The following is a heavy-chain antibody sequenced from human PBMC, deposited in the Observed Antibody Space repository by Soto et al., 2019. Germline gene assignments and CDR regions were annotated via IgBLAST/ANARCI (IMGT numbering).Heavy chain of an antibody. Sequence: GASVKVSCTASGYTFTIYYMHWVRQAPGQGLEWMGIINPSGGSTSYAQKFQGRVTMTRDTSTSTVYMELSSLRSEDTAVYYCARGSFKQQLVPKFDYWGQGTLVTVSS. J-gene: IGHJ4*02. CDR3: ARGSFKQQLVPKFDY. D-gene: IGHD6-13*01. CDR2: INPSGGST. V-gene: IGHV1-46*01. CDR1: GYTFTIYY.